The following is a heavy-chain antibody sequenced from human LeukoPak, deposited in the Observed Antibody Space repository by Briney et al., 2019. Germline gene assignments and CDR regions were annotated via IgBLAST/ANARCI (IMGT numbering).Heavy chain of an antibody. D-gene: IGHD6-19*01. J-gene: IGHJ4*02. CDR2: ISYDGSNK. V-gene: IGHV3-30*04. CDR1: GFTFSSYA. Sequence: QTGGSLRLSCAASGFTFSSYAMHWVRQAPGKGLEWVAVISYDGSNKYYADSVRGRFTISRDNVKNSVYLQMNSLRAEDTAIYYCVRDNLENQWLERSYWGQGTLVTVSS. CDR3: VRDNLENQWLERSY.